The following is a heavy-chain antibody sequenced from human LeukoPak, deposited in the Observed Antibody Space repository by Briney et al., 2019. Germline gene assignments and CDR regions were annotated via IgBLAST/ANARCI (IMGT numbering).Heavy chain of an antibody. D-gene: IGHD2-8*01. CDR2: INPNGTTT. CDR1: GFAFGSCW. J-gene: IGHJ4*02. CDR3: AKGHTYGMI. Sequence: PGGSLRLSCAASGFAFGSCWMLWVRQAPGKGLVWVSRINPNGTTTIFADSVRGRFAVSRDNAKNTLFLQMNSLRAEDTAVYYCAKGHTYGMIWGQGTLVSVSS. V-gene: IGHV3-74*01.